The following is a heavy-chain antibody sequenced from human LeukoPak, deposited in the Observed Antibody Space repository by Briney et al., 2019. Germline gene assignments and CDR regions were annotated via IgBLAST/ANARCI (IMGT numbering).Heavy chain of an antibody. V-gene: IGHV1-46*01. D-gene: IGHD1-26*01. Sequence: ASVKVSCKASGYTFTNYYIHWVRQAPGQGLECMGIINPSGGSTSYAQKFQGRVTMTRDMSTSTVYMELSSLRSEDTAVYYCARPNGSREAFDIWGQGTMVTVSS. CDR2: INPSGGST. J-gene: IGHJ3*02. CDR1: GYTFTNYY. CDR3: ARPNGSREAFDI.